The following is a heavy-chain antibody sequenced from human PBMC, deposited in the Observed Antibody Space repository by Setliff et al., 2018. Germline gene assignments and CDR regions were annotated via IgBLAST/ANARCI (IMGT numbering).Heavy chain of an antibody. J-gene: IGHJ4*02. CDR1: GFTFSDSA. V-gene: IGHV3-73*01. CDR3: IRPQTPDDDHSSGYYGF. CDR2: IRAKVSDYAT. Sequence: PGESLKISCAASGFTFSDSAVHWVRQASRKGLEWVGRIRAKVSDYATAYAASLKGRFTISRDDSKNTAYLQMNSLETEDTALYYCIRPQTPDDDHSSGYYGFWGQGTPVTVSS. D-gene: IGHD3-22*01.